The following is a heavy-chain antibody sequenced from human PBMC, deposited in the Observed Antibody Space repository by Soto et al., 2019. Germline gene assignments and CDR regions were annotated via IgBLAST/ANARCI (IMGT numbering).Heavy chain of an antibody. D-gene: IGHD1-7*01. J-gene: IGHJ6*03. V-gene: IGHV3-73*01. CDR2: IRSKANSYAT. CDR3: TREGELRDYYYYMDV. CDR1: GFTFSGSA. Sequence: GGSLRLSCAASGFTFSGSAMHWVRQASGKGLEWVGRIRSKANSYATAYAASVKGRFTISRDDSKNTAYLQMNSLKTEDTAVYYCTREGELRDYYYYMDVWGKGTTVTVSS.